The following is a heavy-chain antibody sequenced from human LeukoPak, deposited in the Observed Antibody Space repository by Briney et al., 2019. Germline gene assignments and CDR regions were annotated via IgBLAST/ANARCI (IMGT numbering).Heavy chain of an antibody. V-gene: IGHV4-39*01. CDR2: IYYSGST. CDR1: GGSISSYY. Sequence: SETLSLTCTVSGGSISSYYWGWIRQPPGKGLEWIGSIYYSGSTYYNPSLKSRVTISVDTSKNQFSLKLSSVTAADTAVYYCARLSVRGELSVTFDYWGQGTLVTVSS. J-gene: IGHJ4*02. D-gene: IGHD3-16*02. CDR3: ARLSVRGELSVTFDY.